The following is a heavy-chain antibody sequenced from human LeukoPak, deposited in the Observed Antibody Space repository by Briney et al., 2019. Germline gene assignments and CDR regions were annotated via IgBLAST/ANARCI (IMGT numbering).Heavy chain of an antibody. CDR3: ARVTTVTTGYYYYYMDA. J-gene: IGHJ6*03. D-gene: IGHD4-17*01. CDR2: IYTSGST. Sequence: SETLSLTCTVSGGSISSSSYYWGWVRQPPGKGLEWIGRIYTSGSTNYNPSLKSRVTMSVDTSKNQFSLKLSSVTAADTAVYYCARVTTVTTGYYYYYMDAWGKGTMVTVSS. V-gene: IGHV4-39*07. CDR1: GGSISSSSYY.